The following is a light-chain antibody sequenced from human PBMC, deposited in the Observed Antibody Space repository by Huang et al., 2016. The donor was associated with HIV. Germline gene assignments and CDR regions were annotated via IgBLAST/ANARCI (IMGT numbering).Light chain of an antibody. CDR2: AAS. J-gene: IGKJ5*01. CDR1: QNVNTY. Sequence: DIQMTQSPPSLSASVGDSVTIACRASQNVNTYLNWYQQKPGQAPRLLIFAASRFRSGVPSRFSGSGSGTEFTLTISSLQLEDFATYYCQQRFSTTITFGQGTRLDIK. V-gene: IGKV1-39*01. CDR3: QQRFSTTIT.